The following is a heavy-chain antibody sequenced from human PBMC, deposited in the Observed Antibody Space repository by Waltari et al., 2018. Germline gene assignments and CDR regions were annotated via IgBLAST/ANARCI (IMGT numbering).Heavy chain of an antibody. Sequence: QVQLQESGPGLVKPSETLSLTCAVSGYSISSGYYWGWIRQPPGKGLEWIGSIYHSGSTYYNPSLKSRVTISVDTSKNQFSLKLSSVTAADTAVYYCARLDPTSSSFLRGWFDPWGQGTLVTVSS. CDR1: GYSISSGYY. D-gene: IGHD6-13*01. CDR3: ARLDPTSSSFLRGWFDP. V-gene: IGHV4-38-2*01. J-gene: IGHJ5*02. CDR2: IYHSGST.